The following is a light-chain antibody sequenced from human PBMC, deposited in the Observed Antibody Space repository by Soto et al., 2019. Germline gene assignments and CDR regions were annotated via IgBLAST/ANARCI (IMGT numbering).Light chain of an antibody. J-gene: IGLJ1*01. CDR3: SSYTSSSTLYV. Sequence: QSALTQPASVSGSPGQSITISCTGTSSDVGGYYSVSWYQQHPGKAPRLMIYEVINRPSGVSDRFSGSKSDNTASLTISGLQAEDEADYYCSSYTSSSTLYVFGTGTKLTVL. CDR2: EVI. V-gene: IGLV2-14*01. CDR1: SSDVGGYYS.